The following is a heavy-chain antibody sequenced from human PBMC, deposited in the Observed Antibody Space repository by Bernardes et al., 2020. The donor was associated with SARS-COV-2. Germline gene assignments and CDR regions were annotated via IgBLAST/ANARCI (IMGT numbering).Heavy chain of an antibody. J-gene: IGHJ4*02. CDR2: MSYTGGT. D-gene: IGHD6-13*01. CDR3: ARARGGAAAHAYDY. CDR1: GGSISSGSYY. Sequence: SETLSLTCSVSGGSISSGSYYCSWIRQPPGKGLEWIGYMSYTGGTNYNPSLKSRVTISVDTSKNQFSLKLQSVTPADSAVYYCARARGGAAAHAYDYWGQGTLVTVSS. V-gene: IGHV4-61*01.